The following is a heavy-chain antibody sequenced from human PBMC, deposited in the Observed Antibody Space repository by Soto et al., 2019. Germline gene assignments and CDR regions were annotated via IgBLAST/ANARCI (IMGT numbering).Heavy chain of an antibody. D-gene: IGHD5-12*01. Sequence: QPPPWGLAWIGSLYYSGSTYYNPSLKSRVTISVDTSKNQFSLKLSSVTAADTAVYYCASPGYSGYDLASGAFDIWGHGTMVT. J-gene: IGHJ3*02. CDR2: LYYSGST. CDR3: ASPGYSGYDLASGAFDI. V-gene: IGHV4-39*01.